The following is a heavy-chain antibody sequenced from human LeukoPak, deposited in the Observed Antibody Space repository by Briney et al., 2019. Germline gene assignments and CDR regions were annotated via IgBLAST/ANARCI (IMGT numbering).Heavy chain of an antibody. D-gene: IGHD6-19*01. Sequence: ASVKVPCKASGYTFTGYYMHWVRQAPGQGLEWMGWINPNSGGTNYAQKFQGRVTMTRDTSISTAYMELSRLRSDDTAVYYCARSASSWGHFDYWGQGTLVTVSS. CDR3: ARSASSWGHFDY. J-gene: IGHJ4*02. CDR1: GYTFTGYY. V-gene: IGHV1-2*02. CDR2: INPNSGGT.